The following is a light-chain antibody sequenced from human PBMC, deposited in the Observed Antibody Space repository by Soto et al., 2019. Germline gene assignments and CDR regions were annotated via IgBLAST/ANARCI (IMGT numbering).Light chain of an antibody. Sequence: EIVMTQSPATLSVSPGERATLSCRASQSVSSNLAWYQQKPGQAPRLLIYGASTRATGIPARFSGSGSGTACTLTVSSLPSEDFAVHYCQQYNNWPPRGTCGQGIKVDIK. V-gene: IGKV3-15*01. CDR3: QQYNNWPPRGT. J-gene: IGKJ1*01. CDR2: GAS. CDR1: QSVSSN.